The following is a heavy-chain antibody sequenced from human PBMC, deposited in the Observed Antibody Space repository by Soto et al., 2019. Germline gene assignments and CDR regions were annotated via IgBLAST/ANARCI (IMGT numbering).Heavy chain of an antibody. V-gene: IGHV1-46*01. CDR1: GYTFTSYY. CDR2: INPSGGST. Sequence: ASVNVSCKASGYTFTSYYMHWVRQAPGQGLEWMGIINPSGGSTNYAQKFQGRVTMTRDTSTSTVYMELTSLRSEDTAMFYCARGGSMVVMTDGFDFWGQGTLVTVPS. CDR3: ARGGSMVVMTDGFDF. J-gene: IGHJ4*02. D-gene: IGHD2-21*02.